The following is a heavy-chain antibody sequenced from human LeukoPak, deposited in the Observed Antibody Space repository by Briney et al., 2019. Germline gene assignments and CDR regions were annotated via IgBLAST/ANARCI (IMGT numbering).Heavy chain of an antibody. CDR3: ARGAAAGIVGWLDP. J-gene: IGHJ5*02. V-gene: IGHV3-11*04. CDR1: GFTFSDYY. CDR2: ISSNGRTI. Sequence: PGGSLRLSCAASGFTFSDYYMSWIRQAPGKGLEWISYISSNGRTIYYADSVKGRFTISRDNAKNSLYLQMNSLRAEDTGVYYCARGAAAGIVGWLDPWGQGTLVTVSS. D-gene: IGHD6-13*01.